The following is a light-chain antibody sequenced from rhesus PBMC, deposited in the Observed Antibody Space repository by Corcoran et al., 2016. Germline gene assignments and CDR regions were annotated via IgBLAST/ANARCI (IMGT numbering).Light chain of an antibody. CDR1: ENVNNY. J-gene: IGKJ2*01. CDR2: KAS. CDR3: QHGYGTPFS. V-gene: IGKV1-74*01. Sequence: DIQMTQSPSSLSASVGDRVTITCRASENVNNYLNWYQQKPGKAPKLLIYKASTLQSGVPSRFSGSGSGTDDTFTISSLQPEDVATYYGQHGYGTPFSFGQWTKVEIK.